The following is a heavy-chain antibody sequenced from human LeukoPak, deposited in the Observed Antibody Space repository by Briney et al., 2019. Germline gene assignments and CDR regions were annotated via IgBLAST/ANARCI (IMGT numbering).Heavy chain of an antibody. J-gene: IGHJ6*03. CDR3: AKGDLYSSSSLGYYYMDV. CDR2: IYGSGGRT. V-gene: IGHV3-23*01. CDR1: GFTFNNYA. Sequence: GGSLRLSCAASGFTFNNYAMNWVRQAPGKELEWVSAIYGSGGRTFYADSVKGRFTISRDNSKNTLYLQMNRLRADDTAVYYCAKGDLYSSSSLGYYYMDVWGKGTTVTASS. D-gene: IGHD6-6*01.